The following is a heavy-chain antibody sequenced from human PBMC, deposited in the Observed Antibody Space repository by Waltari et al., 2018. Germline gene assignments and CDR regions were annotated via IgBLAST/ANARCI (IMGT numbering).Heavy chain of an antibody. CDR3: AKLQYLVVVIATFDY. CDR2: VSGSGGRT. Sequence: EVQLVESGGGLVQPGGSLRLSCAASGFTFSSYAMSWVRQAPGKGLEWVSAVSGSGGRTNNADSVKGRFTISRANSKNTLYLQMNSLRAEDTAVYYCAKLQYLVVVIATFDYWGQGTLVTVSS. V-gene: IGHV3-23*04. D-gene: IGHD2-21*01. J-gene: IGHJ4*02. CDR1: GFTFSSYA.